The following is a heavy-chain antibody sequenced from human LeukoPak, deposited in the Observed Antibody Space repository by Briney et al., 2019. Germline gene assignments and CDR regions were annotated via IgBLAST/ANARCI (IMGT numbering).Heavy chain of an antibody. D-gene: IGHD2-21*02. CDR3: ARKGCTGDCYRFDP. CDR2: IVVGSGNT. V-gene: IGHV1-58*02. Sequence: SVKVSCKASGFXFTSSAMQWVRQARGQRLEWIGWIVVGSGNTNYAQKFQERVTITRDMSTSTAYMELSSLRSEDTAVYYCARKGCTGDCYRFDPWGQGTLVTVSS. CDR1: GFXFTSSA. J-gene: IGHJ5*02.